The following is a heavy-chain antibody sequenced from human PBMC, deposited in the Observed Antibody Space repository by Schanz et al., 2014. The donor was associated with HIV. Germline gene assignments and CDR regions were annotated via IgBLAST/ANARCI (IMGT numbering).Heavy chain of an antibody. CDR2: IVPVLAVA. CDR3: ARDQGGLRPTAFDY. V-gene: IGHV1-69*01. Sequence: QVQLLQSGAEVKKPGSSVKVSCKASGGSFSNYAISWVRQAPGQGLEWMGGIVPVLAVANYAQKFQGRVTITADESTSTGYMEMNRLVSEDTAVYYCARDQGGLRPTAFDYWGQGALVTVSS. J-gene: IGHJ4*02. CDR1: GGSFSNYA. D-gene: IGHD3-16*01.